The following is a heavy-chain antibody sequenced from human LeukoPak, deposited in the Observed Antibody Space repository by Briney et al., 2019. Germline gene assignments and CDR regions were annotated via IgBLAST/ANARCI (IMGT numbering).Heavy chain of an antibody. CDR1: GYTFTSYG. CDR2: ISAYNGNT. CDR3: ARGGYCSSTSCYGGYGMDV. J-gene: IGHJ6*02. V-gene: IGHV1-18*01. D-gene: IGHD2-2*01. Sequence: ASVKVSCKASGYTFTSYGISWVRQAPGQGLEWMGWISAYNGNTNYAQKLQGRVTMTTDTSTSTAYMELRSLRSDDTAVYYCARGGYCSSTSCYGGYGMDVWGQGTAVTISS.